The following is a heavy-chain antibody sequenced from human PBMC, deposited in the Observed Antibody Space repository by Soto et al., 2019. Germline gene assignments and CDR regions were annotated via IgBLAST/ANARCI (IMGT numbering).Heavy chain of an antibody. CDR1: GYDFTSYW. Sequence: QSLKISCTGSGYDFTSYWIGWVIQMQGKGLELMGIIYPGDSDTRYSPSFQGQVTISADKSISTAYLQWSSLKASDTAMYYCARPRDGNYYYYGMDGWGQGTTVTVSS. CDR3: ARPRDGNYYYYGMDG. V-gene: IGHV5-51*01. CDR2: IYPGDSDT. J-gene: IGHJ6*02.